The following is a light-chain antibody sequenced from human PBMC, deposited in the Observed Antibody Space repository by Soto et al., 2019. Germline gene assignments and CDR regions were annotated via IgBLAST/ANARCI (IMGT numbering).Light chain of an antibody. Sequence: DIPMTQSPSSLSASVGDRVTITCQASQDIRNYLNWYQQKPGKAPNLLIYDASNLRAGVPSRFSGSGSGTEFTSTISSLQPEDIATYYCQHYDHLPPLSFGGGTKVEIK. CDR1: QDIRNY. CDR2: DAS. J-gene: IGKJ4*01. V-gene: IGKV1-33*01. CDR3: QHYDHLPPLS.